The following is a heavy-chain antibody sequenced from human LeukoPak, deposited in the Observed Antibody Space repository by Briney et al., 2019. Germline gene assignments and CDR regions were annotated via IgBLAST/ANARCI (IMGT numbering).Heavy chain of an antibody. CDR1: GFTFSSYG. V-gene: IGHV3-30*18. J-gene: IGHJ4*02. D-gene: IGHD3-9*01. CDR3: AKGFAPGYIDWLFRGPFDY. Sequence: PGRSLRLSCAASGFTFSSYGMHWVRQAPGKGLEWVAVISYDGSNKYYADSVKGRFTISRDNSKNTLYLQMNSLRAEDTAVYCCAKGFAPGYIDWLFRGPFDYWGQGTLVTVSS. CDR2: ISYDGSNK.